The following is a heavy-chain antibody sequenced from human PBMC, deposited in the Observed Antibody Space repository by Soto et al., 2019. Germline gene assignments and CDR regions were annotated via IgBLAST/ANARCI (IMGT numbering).Heavy chain of an antibody. CDR2: IWYDGSNK. Sequence: QVQLVESGGGVVQPGRSLRLSCAASGFTFSSYGMHWVRQAPGKGLEWVAVIWYDGSNKYYADSVKGRFTISRDNSKNTLYLQMNSLRAEDTAVYYCARSWVATDAFDIWGQGTMVTVSS. CDR1: GFTFSSYG. J-gene: IGHJ3*02. D-gene: IGHD2-21*02. CDR3: ARSWVATDAFDI. V-gene: IGHV3-33*01.